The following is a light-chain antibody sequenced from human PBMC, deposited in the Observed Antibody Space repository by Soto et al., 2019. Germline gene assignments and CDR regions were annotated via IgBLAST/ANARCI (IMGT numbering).Light chain of an antibody. Sequence: EIVMTHSPATLSVSPGERATLSCRASQSVSSNLAWYQQKGGQAPRLLIYGASTRATGIPARFSGSGSGTELTLTISSLQSEDFAVYFCQQFNNWQQTVGQGTKVDIK. CDR3: QQFNNWQQT. V-gene: IGKV3-15*01. CDR1: QSVSSN. CDR2: GAS. J-gene: IGKJ1*01.